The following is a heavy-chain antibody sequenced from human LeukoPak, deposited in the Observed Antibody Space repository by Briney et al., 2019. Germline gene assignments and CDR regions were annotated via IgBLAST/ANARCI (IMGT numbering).Heavy chain of an antibody. CDR3: ARGPRTTYYYDSSGYYRYYFDY. J-gene: IGHJ4*02. V-gene: IGHV4-34*01. D-gene: IGHD3-22*01. CDR1: GGSFSGYH. CDR2: INHSGST. Sequence: SETLSLTCAVYGGSFSGYHWSWIRQPPGKGLEWIGEINHSGSTNYNPSLKSRVTISVDTSKNQFSLKLSSVTAADTAVYYCARGPRTTYYYDSSGYYRYYFDYWGQGTLVTVSS.